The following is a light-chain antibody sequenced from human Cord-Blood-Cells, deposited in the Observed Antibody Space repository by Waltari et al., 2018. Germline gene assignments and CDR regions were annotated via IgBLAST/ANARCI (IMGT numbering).Light chain of an antibody. CDR1: QDISNY. CDR3: QQYDNLPYT. CDR2: DAS. J-gene: IGKJ2*01. V-gene: IGKV1-33*01. Sequence: DIQMTQSPSSLSASVGDRVTITCQASQDISNYLNWYHQKPGKAPKHLIYDASNLETGVPSRFSGSGSGTDFTFTISSLQPEDIATYYCQQYDNLPYTFGQGTKLEIK.